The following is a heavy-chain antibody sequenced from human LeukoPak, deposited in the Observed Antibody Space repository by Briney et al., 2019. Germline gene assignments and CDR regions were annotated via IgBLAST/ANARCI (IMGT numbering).Heavy chain of an antibody. CDR1: GGSISSYY. J-gene: IGHJ4*02. CDR3: ARGFHSGSYYPFDY. Sequence: SETLSLTCTVSGGSISSYYWSWIRQPPGKGLEWIGYIYYSGSTDYSPSLKSRVTISVDTSKNQFSLKLSSVTAADTAVYYCARGFHSGSYYPFDYWGQGTLVTVSS. CDR2: IYYSGST. V-gene: IGHV4-59*01. D-gene: IGHD1-26*01.